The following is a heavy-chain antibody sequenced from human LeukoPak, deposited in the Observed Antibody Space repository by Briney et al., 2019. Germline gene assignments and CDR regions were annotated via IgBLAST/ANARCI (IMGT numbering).Heavy chain of an antibody. J-gene: IGHJ5*01. Sequence: PGRSLRLSCAASGFTFSSYGMHWVRQAPGKGLEWVADIWYGGTNKYYADSVRGRFTISRDNSKNTVYLQMNSLRAEDTAVYYCAKDESPYSSSWFDYWGQGTQVTVSS. CDR1: GFTFSSYG. D-gene: IGHD6-13*01. V-gene: IGHV3-33*06. CDR2: IWYGGTNK. CDR3: AKDESPYSSSWFDY.